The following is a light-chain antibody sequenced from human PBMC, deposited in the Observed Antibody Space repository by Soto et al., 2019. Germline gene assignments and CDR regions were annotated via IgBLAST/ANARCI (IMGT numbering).Light chain of an antibody. CDR1: SSDGGGYNY. CDR3: SSYTSSSTRAVV. J-gene: IGLJ2*01. Sequence: QSALTQPASVSGSPGQSITISCTGTSSDGGGYNYVSWYQQHPGKAPKLMIYDVSKRPSGVSNRFSGSKSGNTASLTISGLQAEDEADYYCSSYTSSSTRAVVFGGGTKLTVL. V-gene: IGLV2-14*01. CDR2: DVS.